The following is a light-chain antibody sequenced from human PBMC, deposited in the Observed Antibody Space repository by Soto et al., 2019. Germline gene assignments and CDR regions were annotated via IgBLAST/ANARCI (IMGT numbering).Light chain of an antibody. CDR2: GVS. Sequence: QSVLSQPGSVSGSRGQSITIPCTGTSIDIRSYTHASWYQHHPDNGTKFIMYGVSKRPSGVSVRFSGSKSGNSASLTISGLQVGDEADDYCCTYACSSTFVFGPGTKVTV. J-gene: IGLJ1*01. CDR3: CTYACSSTFV. CDR1: SIDIRSYTH. V-gene: IGLV2-23*02.